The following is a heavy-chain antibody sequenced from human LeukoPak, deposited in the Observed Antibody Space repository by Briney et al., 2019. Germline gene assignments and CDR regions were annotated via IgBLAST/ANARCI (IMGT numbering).Heavy chain of an antibody. CDR2: IIPIFGTA. CDR3: ARGVYYYDSSGYYPFDY. D-gene: IGHD3-22*01. V-gene: IGHV1-69*01. Sequence: ASVKVSCKASGGTFSSYAISWVRQAPGQGLEWMGGIIPIFGTANYAQKFQGRVTITADESTSTAYMELSSLRSEDTAVYYCARGVYYYDSSGYYPFDYWGQGTLVTVSS. J-gene: IGHJ4*02. CDR1: GGTFSSYA.